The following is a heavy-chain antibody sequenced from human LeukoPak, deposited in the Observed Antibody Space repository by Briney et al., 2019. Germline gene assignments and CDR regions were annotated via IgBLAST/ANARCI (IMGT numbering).Heavy chain of an antibody. V-gene: IGHV3-21*01. CDR3: ARDRFPYYYDSSGYQTSAFDI. CDR1: GFTFSSYS. CDR2: ISSSSSYI. D-gene: IGHD3-22*01. Sequence: GGSLRLSCAASGFTFSSYSMNWVRQAPGKGLEWVSSISSSSSYIYYADSVKSRFTISRDNAKNSLYLQMNSLRAEDTAVYYCARDRFPYYYDSSGYQTSAFDIWGQGTMVTVSS. J-gene: IGHJ3*02.